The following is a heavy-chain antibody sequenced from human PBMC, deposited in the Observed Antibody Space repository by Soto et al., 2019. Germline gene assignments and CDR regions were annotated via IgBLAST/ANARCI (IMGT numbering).Heavy chain of an antibody. CDR3: GRLVRLGPSFFDY. Sequence: GGSLRLSCAASGFTFSSYAMSWVRQAPGKGLEWVSAISGSGGSTYYADSVKGRFTISRDNSKNTLYLQMNSLRAEDTAVYYCGRLVRLGPSFFDYWGQGTLVTVSS. V-gene: IGHV3-23*01. J-gene: IGHJ4*02. CDR1: GFTFSSYA. CDR2: ISGSGGST. D-gene: IGHD2-2*01.